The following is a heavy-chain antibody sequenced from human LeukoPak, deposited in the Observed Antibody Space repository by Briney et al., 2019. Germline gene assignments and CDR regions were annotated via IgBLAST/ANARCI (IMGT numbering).Heavy chain of an antibody. Sequence: GASVKVSCKASGYTFTSYYMHWVRQAPGQGLEWVGIINPRGGSTSYAQKFQGRVTMTRDTSTSTVYMELSSLRSEDTAVYYCARAGITGTTPNDYWGQGTLVTVSS. D-gene: IGHD1-7*01. V-gene: IGHV1-46*01. J-gene: IGHJ4*02. CDR1: GYTFTSYY. CDR2: INPRGGST. CDR3: ARAGITGTTPNDY.